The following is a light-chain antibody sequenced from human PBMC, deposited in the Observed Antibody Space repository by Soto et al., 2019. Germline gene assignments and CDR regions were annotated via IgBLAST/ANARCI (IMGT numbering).Light chain of an antibody. V-gene: IGKV3-20*01. CDR1: EIVSSNY. CDR2: GAS. J-gene: IGKJ1*01. CDR3: QQYGTEPLT. Sequence: EIWLTQSAGTLSLSPGESVTLSCRASEIVSSNYLAWYQQKTGQAPRVVIYGASRRATGIPERFSGSGSGTDLTLTISRLEPEDFAVYYCQQYGTEPLTFGQGTKVDIK.